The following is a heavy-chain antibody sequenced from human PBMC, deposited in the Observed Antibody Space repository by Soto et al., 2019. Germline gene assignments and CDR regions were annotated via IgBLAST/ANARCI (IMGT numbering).Heavy chain of an antibody. D-gene: IGHD4-17*01. CDR3: ASYGDYPDY. CDR1: GGSISGSSYY. CDR2: IFYSGTT. V-gene: IGHV4-39*01. Sequence: QLQLQESGPGLVKPSETLSLTCTVSGGSISGSSYYWGWIRQPPGKGLEWIGTIFYSGTTYYNPSLNSRVTLSVDTSKNQFSLRLTSVTAADTAVYYCASYGDYPDYWGQGTLVTVSS. J-gene: IGHJ4*02.